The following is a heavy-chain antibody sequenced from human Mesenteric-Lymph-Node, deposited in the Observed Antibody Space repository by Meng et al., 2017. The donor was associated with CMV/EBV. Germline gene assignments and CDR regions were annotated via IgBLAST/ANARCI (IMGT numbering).Heavy chain of an antibody. CDR1: GDSIVNTHYF. CDR3: AREEKTMVAHQTGLGYFRIDP. V-gene: IGHV4-39*07. J-gene: IGHJ5*02. Sequence: SETLSLTCTISGDSIVNTHYFWDWVRQSPGKGLEGTGSIYHTGSAHYRPSLQSRVTIYVDTTQNKIYLQLKSVTAADTAMYYCAREEKTMVAHQTGLGYFRIDPWGQGTQVTVSS. D-gene: IGHD4/OR15-4a*01. CDR2: IYHTGSA.